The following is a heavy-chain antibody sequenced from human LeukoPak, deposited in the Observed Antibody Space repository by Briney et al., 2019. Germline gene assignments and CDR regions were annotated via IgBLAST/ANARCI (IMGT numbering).Heavy chain of an antibody. V-gene: IGHV3-21*01. CDR1: GFTFSDYS. Sequence: PGGSLRLSCAASGFTFSDYSMNLVRRAPGKGLEWVSSITSSGSYIYHADSVKGRFTISRDNAKNSLYLQMNSLRAEDTAVYYCARELGSEAFDIWGQGTMVTVSS. CDR2: ITSSGSYI. J-gene: IGHJ3*02. CDR3: ARELGSEAFDI. D-gene: IGHD7-27*01.